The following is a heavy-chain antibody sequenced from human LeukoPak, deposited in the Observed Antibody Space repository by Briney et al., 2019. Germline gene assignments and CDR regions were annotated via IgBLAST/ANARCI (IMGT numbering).Heavy chain of an antibody. CDR3: ASEITYYDFWSGRMGAFDI. CDR2: IIPIFGTA. CDR1: GGTFSSYA. V-gene: IGHV1-69*01. J-gene: IGHJ3*02. Sequence: SVKVSCKASGGTFSSYAISWVRQAPGQGLEWMGGIIPIFGTANYAQKFQSRVTITADETTSTAYMELSSLRSEDTAVYYCASEITYYDFWSGRMGAFDIWGQGTMVTVSS. D-gene: IGHD3-3*01.